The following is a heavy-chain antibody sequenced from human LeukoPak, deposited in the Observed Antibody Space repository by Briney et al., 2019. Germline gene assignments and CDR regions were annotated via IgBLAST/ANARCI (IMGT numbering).Heavy chain of an antibody. CDR1: GFNFSAYW. D-gene: IGHD1-1*01. Sequence: TGGSLRLSCAASGFNFSAYWMHWVRQAPGEGLVWVSRIASDGSITIYADSVKGRFTISRDNAKNTLFLQMSSLGAEDTAVYYCARPGDGFDYWGQGTLVTVSS. CDR3: ARPGDGFDY. J-gene: IGHJ4*02. CDR2: IASDGSIT. V-gene: IGHV3-74*01.